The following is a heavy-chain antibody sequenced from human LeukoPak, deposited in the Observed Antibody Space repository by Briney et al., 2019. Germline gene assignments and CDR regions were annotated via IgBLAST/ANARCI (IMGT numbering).Heavy chain of an antibody. CDR2: ISSSSSTI. J-gene: IGHJ4*02. D-gene: IGHD5-12*01. CDR1: GFTFSSYA. Sequence: GGSLRLSCAASGFTFSSYAMSWVRQAPGKGLEWVSYISSSSSTIYYADSVKGRFTISRDNTKNSVYLQMNSLRVEDTAVYYCARDSSGYGYEEWRWGQGILVTVSS. CDR3: ARDSSGYGYEEWR. V-gene: IGHV3-48*04.